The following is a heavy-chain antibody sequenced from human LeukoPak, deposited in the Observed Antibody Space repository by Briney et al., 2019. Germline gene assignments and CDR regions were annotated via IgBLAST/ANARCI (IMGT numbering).Heavy chain of an antibody. V-gene: IGHV3-21*01. D-gene: IGHD4-17*01. Sequence: GGSLRLSCAASGFTFSSYSMNWVRQAPGKGLEWVSSISSSSYIYYADSVKGRFTISRDNAKNSLYLQMNSLRAEDTAVYYCARDYYGDYVAFDIWGQGTMVTVSS. CDR2: ISSSSYI. CDR3: ARDYYGDYVAFDI. CDR1: GFTFSSYS. J-gene: IGHJ3*02.